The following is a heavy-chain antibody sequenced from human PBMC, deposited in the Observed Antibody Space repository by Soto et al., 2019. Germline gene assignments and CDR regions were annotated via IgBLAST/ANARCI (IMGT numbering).Heavy chain of an antibody. CDR3: ARSGYVYYYHMDV. J-gene: IGHJ6*03. V-gene: IGHV1-3*01. CDR1: GYTFTSYA. D-gene: IGHD6-13*01. CDR2: INAGNGNT. Sequence: QVQLVQSGAEVKKPGASVKVSCKASGYTFTSYAMHWVRQAPGQRLEWMGWINAGNGNTKYSQKLQGRVNITRDTSASTAYMELSSLRSEDRAVYYCARSGYVYYYHMDVWGKGTTVTGSS.